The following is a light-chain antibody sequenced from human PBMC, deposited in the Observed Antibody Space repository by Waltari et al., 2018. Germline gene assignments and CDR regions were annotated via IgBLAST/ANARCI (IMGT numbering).Light chain of an antibody. J-gene: IGLJ2*01. CDR1: SSDVGSYTL. CDR2: EVS. V-gene: IGLV2-23*02. Sequence: QPALTQPASVSGSPGQSITLSCTGTSSDVGSYTLVSWYQQHPGKVPKLMIYEVSKRPSGVSNRFSGSKSGNTASLTISGLQAEDEADYYCCSYAGSSIVVFGGGTKLTVL. CDR3: CSYAGSSIVV.